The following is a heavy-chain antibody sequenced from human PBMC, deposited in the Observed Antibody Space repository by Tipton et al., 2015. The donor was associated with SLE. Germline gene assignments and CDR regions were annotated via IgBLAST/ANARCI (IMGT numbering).Heavy chain of an antibody. CDR1: GYSISSGYY. J-gene: IGHJ3*02. V-gene: IGHV4-61*02. CDR3: ARISLTERSAFDI. CDR2: IYTSGRT. Sequence: TLSLTCAVSGYSISSGYYWSWSRQPAGKGLEWIGRIYTSGRTNYNPSLKSRVTMSVDTSKNQFSLKLSSVTAADTAVYYCARISLTERSAFDIWGQGTMVTVSS.